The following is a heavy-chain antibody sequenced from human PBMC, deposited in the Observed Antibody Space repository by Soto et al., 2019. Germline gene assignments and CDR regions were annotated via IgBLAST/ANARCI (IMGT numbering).Heavy chain of an antibody. CDR1: GYSFTSYW. CDR2: IYPGDSDT. Sequence: GGSLRLSCKGSGYSFTSYWIGWVRQMPGKGLEWMGIIYPGDSDTRYSPSFQGQVTISADKSISTAYLQWSSLKASDTAMYYCARPAEPHYYDSSGYYYWGQGTLVTVSS. J-gene: IGHJ4*02. CDR3: ARPAEPHYYDSSGYYY. V-gene: IGHV5-51*01. D-gene: IGHD3-22*01.